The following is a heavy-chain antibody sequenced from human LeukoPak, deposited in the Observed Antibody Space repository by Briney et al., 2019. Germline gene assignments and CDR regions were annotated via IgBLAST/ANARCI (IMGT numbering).Heavy chain of an antibody. CDR3: ARDRKHYYDIASWYFDL. CDR1: GYTFTGYL. J-gene: IGHJ2*01. Sequence: RASVKVSCKASGYTFTGYLMHWVRQAPGQGLEWMGWIDPNSGGTNYAQKFQGRVTMTRDTSINTAFMELSRLRSDDSAVYYCARDRKHYYDIASWYFDLWGRGTLVTVSS. CDR2: IDPNSGGT. D-gene: IGHD3-22*01. V-gene: IGHV1-2*02.